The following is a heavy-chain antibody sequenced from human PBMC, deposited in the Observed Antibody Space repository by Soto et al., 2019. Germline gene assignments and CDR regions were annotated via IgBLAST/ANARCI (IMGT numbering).Heavy chain of an antibody. D-gene: IGHD1-26*01. CDR3: ARGMRRWELLGH. J-gene: IGHJ4*02. V-gene: IGHV3-33*01. CDR2: IWYDGTIK. CDR1: GFTFTNHA. Sequence: QVQLVESGGGVVQPGKSLRLSCAASGFTFTNHAMHWVRQAPGKGLEWVAAIWYDGTIKYYADSVKGRLTISRDNSKNPLYLQMNSLRAEDTAIYYCARGMRRWELLGHWGQGTPVTVSS.